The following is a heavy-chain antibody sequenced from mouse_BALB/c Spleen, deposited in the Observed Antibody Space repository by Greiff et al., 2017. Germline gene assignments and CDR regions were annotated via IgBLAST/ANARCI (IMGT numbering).Heavy chain of an antibody. CDR3: ANYYGDAMDY. V-gene: IGHV2-9*02. Sequence: VQLKESVPGLVAPSQSLSITCTVSGFSLTSYGVHWVRQPPGKGLEWLGVIWAGGSTNYNSALMSRLSISKDNSKSQVFLKMNSLQTDDTAMYYCANYYGDAMDYWGQGTSVTVSS. CDR1: GFSLTSYG. J-gene: IGHJ4*01. CDR2: IWAGGST. D-gene: IGHD1-1*01.